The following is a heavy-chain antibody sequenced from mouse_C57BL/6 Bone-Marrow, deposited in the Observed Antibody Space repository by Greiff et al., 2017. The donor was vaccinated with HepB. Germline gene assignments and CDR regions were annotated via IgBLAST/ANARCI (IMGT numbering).Heavy chain of an antibody. CDR1: GYSITSGYY. CDR3: ARSGLRRGS. D-gene: IGHD2-4*01. CDR2: LSYDGSN. Sequence: ESGPGLVKPSQSLSLTCSVPGYSITSGYYWNWIRQFPGNKLEWMGYLSYDGSNNYNPSLKNRISITRDTSTNQFFLKLNPVTTEDTATYNGARSGLRRGSWGQGATLTVSP. J-gene: IGHJ2*01. V-gene: IGHV3-6*01.